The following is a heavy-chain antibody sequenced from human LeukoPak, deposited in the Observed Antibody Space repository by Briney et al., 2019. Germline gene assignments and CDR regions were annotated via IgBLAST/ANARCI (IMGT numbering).Heavy chain of an antibody. J-gene: IGHJ4*02. D-gene: IGHD3-9*01. Sequence: GGSLRLSCAASGFTFSSYWMSWVRQAPGKGLEWVANIKQDGSEKYYVDSVKGRFTIPRDNAKNSLYLQMNSLRAEDTAVYYCARTPLATGYLFDYWGQGTLVTVSS. V-gene: IGHV3-7*01. CDR3: ARTPLATGYLFDY. CDR2: IKQDGSEK. CDR1: GFTFSSYW.